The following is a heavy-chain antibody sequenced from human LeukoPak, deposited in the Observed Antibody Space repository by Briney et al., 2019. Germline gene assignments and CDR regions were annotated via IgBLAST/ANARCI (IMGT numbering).Heavy chain of an antibody. J-gene: IGHJ3*02. V-gene: IGHV3-21*01. CDR1: GFTFSSYS. CDR2: TSSSSSYI. D-gene: IGHD3-16*02. CDR3: ARTDTREGYDYVWGSYRSDDAFDI. Sequence: GGSLRLSCAASGFTFSSYSMNWVRQAPGKGLEWVSSTSSSSSYIYYADSVKGRFTISRDNAKNSLYLQMNSLRAEDTAVYYCARTDTREGYDYVWGSYRSDDAFDIWGQGTMVTVSS.